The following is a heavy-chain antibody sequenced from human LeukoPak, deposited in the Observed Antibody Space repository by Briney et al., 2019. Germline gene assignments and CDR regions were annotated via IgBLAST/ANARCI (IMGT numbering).Heavy chain of an antibody. CDR3: ARDRLYCSSTSCFHYFDY. J-gene: IGHJ4*02. D-gene: IGHD2-2*01. CDR2: IYYSGST. Sequence: PSETLSLTCTVSGGSISSYYWSWIRQPPGKGLEWIGYIYYSGSTNYNPSLKSRVTISVDTSKNQFSLKLSSVTAADTAVSYCARDRLYCSSTSCFHYFDYWGQGTLVTVSS. CDR1: GGSISSYY. V-gene: IGHV4-59*01.